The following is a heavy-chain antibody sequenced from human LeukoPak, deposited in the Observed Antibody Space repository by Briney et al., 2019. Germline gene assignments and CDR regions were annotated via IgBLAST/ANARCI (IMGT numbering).Heavy chain of an antibody. J-gene: IGHJ4*02. Sequence: PSETLSLTCTVSGGSISSSSYYWGWIRQPPGKGLEWIGSIYYSGSTYYNPSLKSRVTISVDTSKNQFSLKLSSVTAADTAVYYCARGTDYDIPLRVYWGQGTLVTVSS. V-gene: IGHV4-39*07. CDR2: IYYSGST. CDR3: ARGTDYDIPLRVY. D-gene: IGHD3-9*01. CDR1: GGSISSSSYY.